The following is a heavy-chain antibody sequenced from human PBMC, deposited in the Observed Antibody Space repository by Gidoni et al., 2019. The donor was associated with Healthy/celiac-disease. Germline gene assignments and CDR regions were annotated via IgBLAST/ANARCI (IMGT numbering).Heavy chain of an antibody. CDR2: IRSKANSYAT. J-gene: IGHJ4*02. CDR1: GFPFSGSA. D-gene: IGHD5-12*01. V-gene: IGHV3-73*01. Sequence: EVQLVESGGGLVQPGGSLKLSCAADGFPFSGSAMPWVRQDSGKGLELVGRIRSKANSYATAYAASVKGRFTISRDDSKNTAYLQMNSLKTEDTAVYYCTRSDSGYSAYWGQGTLVTVSS. CDR3: TRSDSGYSAY.